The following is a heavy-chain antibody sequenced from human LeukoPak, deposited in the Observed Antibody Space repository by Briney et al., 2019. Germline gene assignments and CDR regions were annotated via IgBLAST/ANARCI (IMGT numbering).Heavy chain of an antibody. CDR2: IYYSGST. D-gene: IGHD3-10*01. Sequence: RSSETLSLTCTVSGGSISSSSYYWGWIRQPPGKGLEWIGSIYYSGSTYYNPSLKNRVTISVDTSKNQFSLKLSSVTAADTAVYYCARLWFGESEDQDYWGQGTLVTVSS. J-gene: IGHJ4*02. CDR3: ARLWFGESEDQDY. CDR1: GGSISSSSYY. V-gene: IGHV4-39*07.